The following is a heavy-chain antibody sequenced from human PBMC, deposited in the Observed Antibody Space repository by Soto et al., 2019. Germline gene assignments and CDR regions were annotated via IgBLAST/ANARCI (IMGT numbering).Heavy chain of an antibody. CDR3: AKDSLKSKLLLFYYFDY. Sequence: EVQLLESGGGLVQPGGSLRLSCAASGFTFSSYAMSWVRQAPGKGLEWVAAISGSGGSTYYADSVKGRFTISRDNSKNTLYLQMNSRRAEDTAVYYCAKDSLKSKLLLFYYFDYWGQGTLVTVSS. D-gene: IGHD2-21*02. CDR1: GFTFSSYA. V-gene: IGHV3-23*01. J-gene: IGHJ4*02. CDR2: ISGSGGST.